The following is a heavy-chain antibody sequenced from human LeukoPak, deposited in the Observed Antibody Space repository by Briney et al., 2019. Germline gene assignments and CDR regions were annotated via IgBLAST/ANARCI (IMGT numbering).Heavy chain of an antibody. D-gene: IGHD1-1*01. CDR3: AKTKAYYYYMDV. CDR1: GFIFTTYW. J-gene: IGHJ6*03. Sequence: GGSLRLSCAASGFIFTTYWMHWVRETPGKGLVWVARINIDSSSTYYADSVKGRFTISRDNSKNTLYLQMNSLRAEDTAVYYCAKTKAYYYYMDVWGKGTTVTVSS. CDR2: INIDSSST. V-gene: IGHV3-74*01.